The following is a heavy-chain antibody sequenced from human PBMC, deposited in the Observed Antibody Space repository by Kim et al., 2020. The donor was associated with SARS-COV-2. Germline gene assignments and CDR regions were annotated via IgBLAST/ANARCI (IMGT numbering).Heavy chain of an antibody. CDR3: ARLLNDNIYGSYRYFDY. CDR1: GGSFISHY. V-gene: IGHV4-34*01. Sequence: SETLSLTCAVSGGSFISHYWTWIRQTPGKGLEWIGEIDLSGVGDYNPSLKGRVTISADISKNHISLTLSSVTAADTAIYYCARLLNDNIYGSYRYFDYWGQGSLVTVSS. J-gene: IGHJ4*02. CDR2: IDLSGVG. D-gene: IGHD3-16*02.